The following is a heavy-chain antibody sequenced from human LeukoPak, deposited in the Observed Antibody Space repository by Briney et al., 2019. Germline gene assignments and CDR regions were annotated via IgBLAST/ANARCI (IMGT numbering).Heavy chain of an antibody. Sequence: GGSLRLSCAASGFTISSNYMSWVRQAPGKGPEWVSVIYSGGSTYYADSVKGRFTISRDNSKNTLYLQMTSLRAGDTAVYYCARLGGYYDSSGYYLDYWGQGTLVTVSS. D-gene: IGHD3-22*01. J-gene: IGHJ4*02. CDR2: IYSGGST. CDR1: GFTISSNY. CDR3: ARLGGYYDSSGYYLDY. V-gene: IGHV3-66*04.